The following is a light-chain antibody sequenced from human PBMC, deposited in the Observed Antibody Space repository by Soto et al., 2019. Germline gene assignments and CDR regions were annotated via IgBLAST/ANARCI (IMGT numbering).Light chain of an antibody. J-gene: IGKJ5*01. Sequence: DIVLTQSPGTLSLSPGERATLSCRASQTISNNYLAWYQQKPGQTPRLLIFDASSRATGIPDRFRGSGSGTDFTLTISGLQHEDFAVYYCQQSGSSPITFGQGTRLEIK. CDR3: QQSGSSPIT. CDR2: DAS. V-gene: IGKV3-20*01. CDR1: QTISNNY.